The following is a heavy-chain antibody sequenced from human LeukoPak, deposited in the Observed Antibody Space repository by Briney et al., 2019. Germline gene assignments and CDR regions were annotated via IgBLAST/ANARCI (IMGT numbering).Heavy chain of an antibody. V-gene: IGHV1-69*13. CDR1: GGTFSSYA. J-gene: IGHJ6*02. CDR2: IIPIFGTA. Sequence: SVKVSCTASGGTFSSYAISWVRQAPGQGLEWMGGIIPIFGTANYAQKFQGRVTITADESTSTAYMELSSLRSEDTAVYYCARKVEGPYYYGMDVWGQGTTVTVSS. D-gene: IGHD2-2*01. CDR3: ARKVEGPYYYGMDV.